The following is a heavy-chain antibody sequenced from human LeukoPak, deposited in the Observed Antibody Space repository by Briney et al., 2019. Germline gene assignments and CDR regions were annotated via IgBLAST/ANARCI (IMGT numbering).Heavy chain of an antibody. CDR1: GGTFSSYA. V-gene: IGHV1-69*13. D-gene: IGHD5-18*01. CDR2: IIPIFGTA. CDR3: ARDCSVDTAMVPLSPDAFDI. J-gene: IGHJ3*02. Sequence: GASVKVSCKASGGTFSSYAISWVRQAPGQGLERMGGIIPIFGTANYAQKFQGRVTITADESTSTAYMELSSLRSEDTAVYYCARDCSVDTAMVPLSPDAFDIWGQGTMVTVSS.